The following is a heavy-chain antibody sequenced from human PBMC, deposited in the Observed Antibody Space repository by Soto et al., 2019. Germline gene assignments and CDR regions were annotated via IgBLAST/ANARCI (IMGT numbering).Heavy chain of an antibody. CDR1: GGSISSADYY. Sequence: QVQLQESGPGLVKPSQTLSLTCTVSGGSISSADYYWSWIRQPPGKGLEWIGYIYYSGSPYYNPSLRSRLTISLDTSKNQFSLNLSSVTAADTAVYYCARDRYFDSSGYYPWGQGTLVTVSS. V-gene: IGHV4-30-4*01. J-gene: IGHJ5*02. CDR2: IYYSGSP. CDR3: ARDRYFDSSGYYP. D-gene: IGHD3-22*01.